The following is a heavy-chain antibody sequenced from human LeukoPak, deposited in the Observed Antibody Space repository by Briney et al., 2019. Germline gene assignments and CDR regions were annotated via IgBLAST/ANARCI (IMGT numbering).Heavy chain of an antibody. V-gene: IGHV3-9*01. Sequence: PGGSLRLSCAASGFTFDDYAMHWVRQAPGKGLEWVSGISWNSGSIGYADSVKGRFTISRDNAKNSLYLQMNSLRAEGTALYYCAKDTLTYYYDSSGYWGAFDIWGQGTMVTVSS. CDR2: ISWNSGSI. CDR3: AKDTLTYYYDSSGYWGAFDI. CDR1: GFTFDDYA. J-gene: IGHJ3*02. D-gene: IGHD3-22*01.